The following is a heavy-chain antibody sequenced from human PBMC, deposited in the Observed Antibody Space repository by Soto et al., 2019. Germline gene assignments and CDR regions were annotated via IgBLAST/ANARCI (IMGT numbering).Heavy chain of an antibody. V-gene: IGHV1-58*02. D-gene: IGHD5-18*01. J-gene: IGHJ5*02. CDR2: IVVGSGNT. CDR3: AAEVDTAIGFDP. CDR1: GFTFTSSA. Sequence: ASVKVSCKASGFTFTSSAMQWVRQARGQRLEWIGWIVVGSGNTNYAQKFQERVTITRDMSTSTAYMELSSLRSEDTAVYYCAAEVDTAIGFDPWGQGTLVTVSS.